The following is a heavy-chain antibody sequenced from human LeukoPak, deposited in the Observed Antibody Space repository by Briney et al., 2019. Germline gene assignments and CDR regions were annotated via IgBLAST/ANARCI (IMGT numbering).Heavy chain of an antibody. J-gene: IGHJ4*02. Sequence: GGSLRLSCAASGFTFSNYWMTWFRQTPGKGLEWVGNIKPDGSEKYYVDSVKGRFTIPRDNAKNSLYLQMNSLRAEDTAVYYCARVHSSSPYHLWGQGTLVTVSS. D-gene: IGHD6-6*01. V-gene: IGHV3-7*01. CDR3: ARVHSSSPYHL. CDR1: GFTFSNYW. CDR2: IKPDGSEK.